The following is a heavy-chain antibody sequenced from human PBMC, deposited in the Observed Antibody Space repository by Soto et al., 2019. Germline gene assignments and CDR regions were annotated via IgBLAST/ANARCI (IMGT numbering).Heavy chain of an antibody. J-gene: IGHJ6*02. D-gene: IGHD3-3*01. CDR2: IYYSGST. CDR1: GGSVSSGSYY. Sequence: SETLSLTCTVSGGSVSSGSYYWSWIRQPPGKGLEWIGYIYYSGSTNYNPSLKSRVTISVDTSKNQFSLKLSSVTAADTAVYYCAREHDFWSGYYYYYGMDVWGQGTTVTVSS. V-gene: IGHV4-61*01. CDR3: AREHDFWSGYYYYYGMDV.